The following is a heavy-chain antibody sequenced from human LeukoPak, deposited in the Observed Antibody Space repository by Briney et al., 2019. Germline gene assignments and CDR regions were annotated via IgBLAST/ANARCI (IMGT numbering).Heavy chain of an antibody. CDR1: GFTFSSYA. V-gene: IGHV3-30*04. J-gene: IGHJ5*02. CDR3: AKVRGFDP. Sequence: GGSLRLSCAASGFTFSSYAMHWVRQAPGKGLEWVTVISYDGSNKYYADSVKGRFTISRDNSKNTLYLQMNSLRAEDTAVYYCAKVRGFDPWGQGTLVTVSS. CDR2: ISYDGSNK.